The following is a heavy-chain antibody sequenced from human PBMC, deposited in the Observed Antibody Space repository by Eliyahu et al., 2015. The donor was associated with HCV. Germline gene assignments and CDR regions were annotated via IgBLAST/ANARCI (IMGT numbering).Heavy chain of an antibody. D-gene: IGHD5-18*01. CDR1: GFXFXSYA. J-gene: IGHJ4*02. Sequence: GGSLRLSCSASGFXFXSYAMHWVRQAPGKGLEYVSAISSNGGSTYYADSVKGRFTISRDNSKNTLYLQMSSLRAEDTAVYYCVRGGSGSYGYKFDYWGQGTLVTVSS. CDR2: ISSNGGST. V-gene: IGHV3-64D*09. CDR3: VRGGSGSYGYKFDY.